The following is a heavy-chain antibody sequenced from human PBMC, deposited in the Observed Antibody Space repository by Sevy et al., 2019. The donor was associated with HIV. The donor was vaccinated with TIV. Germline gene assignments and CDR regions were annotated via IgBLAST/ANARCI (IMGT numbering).Heavy chain of an antibody. CDR3: ARDIPPSATTVAHFDY. CDR2: ISNSGTTI. Sequence: GGSLRLSCAASGFTFSSYEMNWVRQAPGKGLEWVSYISNSGTTISYSDSVRGRFSISRDNAWNSLYLQMNSLRAEDTAVYYCARDIPPSATTVAHFDYWGQGTLVTVSS. CDR1: GFTFSSYE. J-gene: IGHJ4*02. V-gene: IGHV3-48*03. D-gene: IGHD4-17*01.